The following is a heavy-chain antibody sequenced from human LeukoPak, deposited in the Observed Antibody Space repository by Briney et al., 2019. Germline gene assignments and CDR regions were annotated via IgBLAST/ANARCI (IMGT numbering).Heavy chain of an antibody. CDR1: GCTLTELS. CDR3: ATVERGYDYGDRGELDY. CDR2: FDPEDGET. Sequence: GASVKVSCKVSGCTLTELSMHWVRQAPGKGLEWMGGFDPEDGETIYAQKFQGRVTMTEDTSTDTAYMELSSLRSEDTAVYYCATVERGYDYGDRGELDYWGQGTLVTVSS. D-gene: IGHD4-17*01. J-gene: IGHJ4*02. V-gene: IGHV1-24*01.